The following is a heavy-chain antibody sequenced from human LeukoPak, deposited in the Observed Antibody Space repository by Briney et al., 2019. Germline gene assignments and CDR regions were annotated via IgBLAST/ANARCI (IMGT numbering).Heavy chain of an antibody. CDR1: GGPISSYY. CDR3: ASHGDSTYHPFDH. CDR2: IYYSGDT. J-gene: IGHJ4*02. Sequence: SETLSLTCTVSGGPISSYYWSWIRQPPGKGLEYIGYIYYSGDTNYNPSRYSLATISADTSKNQFSLNLSSVTAANTAVYYCASHGDSTYHPFDHWGQGTLVTVSS. D-gene: IGHD2-2*01. V-gene: IGHV4-59*08.